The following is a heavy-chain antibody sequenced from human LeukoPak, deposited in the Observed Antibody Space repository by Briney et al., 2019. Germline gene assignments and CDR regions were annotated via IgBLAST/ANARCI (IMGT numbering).Heavy chain of an antibody. V-gene: IGHV3-23*01. CDR1: GFTFSSYA. CDR2: ISGSGGST. CDR3: ANSPRGYSYGTRQFDY. Sequence: GGSLRLSCAASGFTFSSYAMSWVRQAPGKGLEWVSAISGSGGSTYYADSGKGRLTIHRDNSKNTLYLQMNSLRAEDTAVYYCANSPRGYSYGTRQFDYWGQGTLVTVSS. J-gene: IGHJ4*02. D-gene: IGHD5-18*01.